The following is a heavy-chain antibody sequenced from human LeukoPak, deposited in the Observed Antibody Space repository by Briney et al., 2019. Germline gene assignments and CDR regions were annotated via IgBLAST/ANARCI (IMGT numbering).Heavy chain of an antibody. J-gene: IGHJ4*02. CDR2: IYYSGST. V-gene: IGHV4-59*08. Sequence: TSETLSLTCTVSGGSISSYYWSWIRQPPGKGLEWIGYIYYSGSTNYNPSLKSRVTISVDTSKNQFSLKLSSVTAADTAVYYCARLETGVFDYWGQGTLVTVSS. D-gene: IGHD1-14*01. CDR3: ARLETGVFDY. CDR1: GGSISSYY.